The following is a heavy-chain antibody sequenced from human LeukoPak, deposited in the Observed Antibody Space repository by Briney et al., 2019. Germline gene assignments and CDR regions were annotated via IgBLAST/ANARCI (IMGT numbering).Heavy chain of an antibody. D-gene: IGHD6-13*01. V-gene: IGHV1-18*01. CDR3: ARVKAAADEEDY. CDR1: GYTFTSYG. Sequence: ASVKVSCKASGYTFTSYGISWVRQAPGQGLEWMGWISAYNGNTNYAQKLQGRVTMTTDTATSTAYMELRSLRSDDTAVYYCARVKAAADEEDYWGQGTLVTVSS. CDR2: ISAYNGNT. J-gene: IGHJ4*02.